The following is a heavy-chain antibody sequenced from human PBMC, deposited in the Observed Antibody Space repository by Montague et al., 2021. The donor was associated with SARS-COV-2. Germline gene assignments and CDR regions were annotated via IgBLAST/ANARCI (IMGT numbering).Heavy chain of an antibody. J-gene: IGHJ4*02. V-gene: IGHV3-9*01. D-gene: IGHD3-22*01. CDR2: NSGTL. Sequence: NSGTLGYAYSVKGRFTISRDNAKNSLYLPMNSLRVEATALYYCAKDFDYYDSIGYFDYWGQVTMVTV. CDR3: AKDFDYYDSIGYFDY.